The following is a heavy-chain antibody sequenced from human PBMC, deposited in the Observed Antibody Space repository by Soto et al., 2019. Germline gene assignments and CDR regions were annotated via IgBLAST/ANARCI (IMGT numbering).Heavy chain of an antibody. CDR2: IDPSDSQT. V-gene: IGHV5-10-1*01. Sequence: GESLKISCEGSGYSFAGYWITWVRQKPGKGLEWMGRIDPSDSQTYYSPSFRGHVTISVTKSITTVFLQWSSLRASDTAMYYCARQIYDSDTGPNFQYYFDSWGQGAPVTVSS. CDR3: ARQIYDSDTGPNFQYYFDS. CDR1: GYSFAGYW. D-gene: IGHD3-22*01. J-gene: IGHJ4*02.